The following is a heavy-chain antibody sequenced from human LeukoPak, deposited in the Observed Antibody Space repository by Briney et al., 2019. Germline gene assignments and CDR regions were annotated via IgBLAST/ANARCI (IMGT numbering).Heavy chain of an antibody. CDR2: ISGSGGST. V-gene: IGHV3-23*01. CDR3: AKDEAVAGPYYFDY. J-gene: IGHJ4*02. CDR1: GITVSTSA. D-gene: IGHD6-19*01. Sequence: GGSLRLSCAASGITVSTSAMSWVRQTPGKGLEWVSAISGSGGSTYYADSVKGRFTISRDNSKNTLYLQMNSLRAEDTAVYYCAKDEAVAGPYYFDYWGQGTLVTVSS.